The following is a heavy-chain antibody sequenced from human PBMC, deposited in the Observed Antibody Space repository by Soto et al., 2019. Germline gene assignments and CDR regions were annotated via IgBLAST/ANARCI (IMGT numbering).Heavy chain of an antibody. CDR2: IKSKTDGGTA. D-gene: IGHD1-26*01. Sequence: EVQLVESGGGFVQPGGSLRLSCVASRFSFTNAWMSWVRQAPGKGPEWVGRIKSKTDGGTADYAAPVKGRFTISRDDSQNTLYLHMDSLKTEDTALYPCSTDSGIYGLDIWGQGTTVTVSS. J-gene: IGHJ6*02. V-gene: IGHV3-15*01. CDR1: RFSFTNAW. CDR3: STDSGIYGLDI.